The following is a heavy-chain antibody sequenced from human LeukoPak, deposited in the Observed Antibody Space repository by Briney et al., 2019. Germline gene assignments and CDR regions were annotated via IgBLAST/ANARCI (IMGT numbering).Heavy chain of an antibody. V-gene: IGHV3-21*01. CDR1: GFTFSSYS. CDR2: ISSSSSYI. J-gene: IGHJ4*02. CDR3: ARMSSGSYYVQIEVDY. Sequence: AGGSLRLSCAASGFTFSSYSMNWVRQAPGKGLEWVSSISSSSSYIYYADSVKGRFTISRDNAKNSLYLQMNSLRAEDTAVYYCARMSSGSYYVQIEVDYWGQGTLVTVSS. D-gene: IGHD1-26*01.